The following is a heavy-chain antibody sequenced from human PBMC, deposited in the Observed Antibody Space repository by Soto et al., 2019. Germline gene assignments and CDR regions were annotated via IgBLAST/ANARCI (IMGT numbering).Heavy chain of an antibody. CDR3: AASSAIAAAGYFKF. CDR1: GDLFNNHA. Sequence: QVQLVQSGAEVKEPGSWVKVSCKASGDLFNNHAFNWVRQAPGQGLEWMGRISPLYSTTNYAQKFQGRVTIGADELTTIVYLEVINLESDDTAMYYCAASSAIAAAGYFKFWGQGTLVTVSP. J-gene: IGHJ4*02. V-gene: IGHV1-69*01. D-gene: IGHD6-13*01. CDR2: ISPLYSTT.